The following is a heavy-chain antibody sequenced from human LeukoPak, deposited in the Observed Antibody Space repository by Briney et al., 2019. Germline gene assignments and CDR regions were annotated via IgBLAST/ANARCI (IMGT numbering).Heavy chain of an antibody. V-gene: IGHV4-39*01. J-gene: IGHJ4*02. CDR1: GGSISSSSYY. D-gene: IGHD4-11*01. CDR2: IYYSGST. Sequence: SETLSLTCTVSGGSISSSSYYWGWIRQPPGKGLEWIGSIYYSGSTYYNPSLKSRVTISVDTSKNQFSLKLSSVTAADTAVYCCARRNSNYINYYFDYWGQGTLVTVSS. CDR3: ARRNSNYINYYFDY.